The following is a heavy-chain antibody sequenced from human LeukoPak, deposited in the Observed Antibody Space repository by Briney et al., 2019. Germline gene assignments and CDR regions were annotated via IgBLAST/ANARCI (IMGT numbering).Heavy chain of an antibody. CDR3: ARGPGYCSSTSCHPDY. J-gene: IGHJ4*02. D-gene: IGHD2-2*01. Sequence: ASETLCLTYTVSGGSISRYYWSWIRQPPGKGLEWIGYIYYSGSTNYNPSLKSRVTISVDTSKNQFSLKLSSVTAADTAVYYCARGPGYCSSTSCHPDYWGQGTLVTVSS. CDR2: IYYSGST. CDR1: GGSISRYY. V-gene: IGHV4-59*08.